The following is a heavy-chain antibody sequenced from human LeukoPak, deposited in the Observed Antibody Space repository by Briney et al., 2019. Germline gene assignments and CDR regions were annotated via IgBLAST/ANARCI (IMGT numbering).Heavy chain of an antibody. CDR3: ARGGYSRRYNWFDP. CDR2: IYTSGST. Sequence: KPSETLSLTCTVSGGSISSYYWSWLRQPAGKGLEWIGRIYTSGSTNYNPSLKSRVTMSVDTSKNQFSLKLSSVTAADTAVYYCARGGYSRRYNWFDPWGQGTLVTVSS. V-gene: IGHV4-4*07. CDR1: GGSISSYY. D-gene: IGHD5-18*01. J-gene: IGHJ5*02.